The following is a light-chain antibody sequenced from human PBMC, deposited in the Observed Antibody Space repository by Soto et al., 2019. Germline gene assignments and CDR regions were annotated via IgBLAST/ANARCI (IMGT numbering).Light chain of an antibody. J-gene: IGKJ4*01. Sequence: EIVLTQSPATLPLSPGERATLSCRASQSVSSYLAWYQQKPGQAPRLLIYDASNRVTGIPARFSGSGSGTDFTLTISSLEPEDFAVYYCQQRSNWPLTFGGGTKVEIK. V-gene: IGKV3-11*01. CDR2: DAS. CDR1: QSVSSY. CDR3: QQRSNWPLT.